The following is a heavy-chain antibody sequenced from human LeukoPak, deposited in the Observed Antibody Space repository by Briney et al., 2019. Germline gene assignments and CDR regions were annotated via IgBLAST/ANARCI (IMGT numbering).Heavy chain of an antibody. Sequence: GGSLRLSCAASGFTFSSYGMHWVRQAPGKGLEWVAVIWYDGSNKYYADSVKGRFTISRDNSKNTLYLQMNSLRAEDTAVYYCASRSGYSSGWSTSFDYWGQGTLVTVSS. D-gene: IGHD6-19*01. CDR1: GFTFSSYG. CDR2: IWYDGSNK. J-gene: IGHJ4*02. CDR3: ASRSGYSSGWSTSFDY. V-gene: IGHV3-33*08.